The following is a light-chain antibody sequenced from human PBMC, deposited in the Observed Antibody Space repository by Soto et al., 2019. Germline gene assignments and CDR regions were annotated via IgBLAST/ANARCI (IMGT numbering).Light chain of an antibody. CDR3: QQYGSSLLFT. CDR2: GAS. J-gene: IGKJ3*01. CDR1: QSVSSSY. Sequence: EIVLTQSPGTLSLSPGERATLSCRASQSVSSSYLAWYQQKPGQAPRLHIYGASSRATDIPDRFSGSGSGTDFTLTISRLEPEDFSVYYCQQYGSSLLFTFGPGTKVDIK. V-gene: IGKV3-20*01.